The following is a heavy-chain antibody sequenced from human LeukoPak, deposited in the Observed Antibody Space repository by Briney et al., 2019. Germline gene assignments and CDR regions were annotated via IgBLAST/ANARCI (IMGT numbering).Heavy chain of an antibody. V-gene: IGHV3-7*01. CDR3: ARDQGSMIVVRTNNWYFDL. CDR2: INQDGSEI. CDR1: AFTFSNYW. J-gene: IGHJ2*01. Sequence: GGSLRLSCAASAFTFSNYWMSWVRQAPGKGLEWVANINQDGSEIYYVDSVKGRFTISRDNAKNSLYLQINSLRAEDTAVYYCARDQGSMIVVRTNNWYFDLWGRGTLVTVSS. D-gene: IGHD3-22*01.